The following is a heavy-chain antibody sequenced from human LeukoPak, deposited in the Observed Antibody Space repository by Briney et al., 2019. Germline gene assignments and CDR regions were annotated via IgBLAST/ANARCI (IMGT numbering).Heavy chain of an antibody. CDR1: GFSVSGNY. V-gene: IGHV3-66*01. J-gene: IGHJ4*02. D-gene: IGHD3-22*01. CDR2: IYSGGET. CDR3: ARDRGAYYYETGY. Sequence: GGSLRLSCTASGFSVSGNYMNWVRQAPGKGLEWVSVIYSGGETYYADSVRGRFTISRDNSKNTLYLQMNSHRAEDTAVYYCARDRGAYYYETGYWGQGILVTVSS.